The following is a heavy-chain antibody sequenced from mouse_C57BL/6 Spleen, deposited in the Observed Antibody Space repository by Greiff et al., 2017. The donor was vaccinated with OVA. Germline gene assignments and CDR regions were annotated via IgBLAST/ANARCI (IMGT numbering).Heavy chain of an antibody. CDR3: AREGDYSNDRDAMDY. J-gene: IGHJ4*01. D-gene: IGHD2-12*01. CDR1: GFTFSDYY. V-gene: IGHV5-16*01. CDR2: INYDGSST. Sequence: EVQRVESEGGLVQPGSSMKLSCTASGFTFSDYYMAWVRQVPEKGLEWVANINYDGSSTYYLDSLKSRFIISRDNAKNILYLQMSSLKSEDTATYYCAREGDYSNDRDAMDYWGQGTSVTVSS.